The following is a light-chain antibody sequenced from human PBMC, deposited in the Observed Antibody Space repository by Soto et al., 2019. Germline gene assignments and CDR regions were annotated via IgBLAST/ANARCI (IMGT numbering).Light chain of an antibody. CDR1: QGISTW. CDR3: QQANSFPIT. V-gene: IGKV1-12*01. CDR2: GAS. Sequence: EIQMPWSPPPVPASVGHRVTITCRASQGISTWLAWYQQKAGKANNLLIYGASNLHSGVPSRFSGSGSGTNFTLTISSLQPEEFATYYCQQANSFPITFGQGTRLEIK. J-gene: IGKJ5*01.